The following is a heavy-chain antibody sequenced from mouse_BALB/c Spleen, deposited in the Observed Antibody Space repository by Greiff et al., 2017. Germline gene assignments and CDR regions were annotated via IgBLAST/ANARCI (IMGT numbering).Heavy chain of an antibody. CDR1: GFTFTDYY. CDR3: ARAVTTIEDAMDY. D-gene: IGHD1-1*01. Sequence: EVQLVESGGGLVKPGGSLKLSCAASGFTFTDYYMYWVRQTPEKRLEWVATISDGGSYTYYPDSVKGRFTISRDNAKNNLYLQMSSLKSEDTAMYYCARAVTTIEDAMDYWGQGTSVTVSS. CDR2: ISDGGSYT. V-gene: IGHV5-4*02. J-gene: IGHJ4*01.